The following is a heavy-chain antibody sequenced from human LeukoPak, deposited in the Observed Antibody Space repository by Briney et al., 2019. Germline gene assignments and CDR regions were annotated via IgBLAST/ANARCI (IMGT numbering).Heavy chain of an antibody. V-gene: IGHV3-23*01. J-gene: IGHJ4*02. CDR1: GFTFSNYA. Sequence: GGSLRISCAASGFTFSNYAMTWVRQAPGKGLEWVSILSGSGGSAYYAASVKGRFTISRDNSKNTLYLQMNSLRVEDTAVYYCAKGRYESSGFNWAAWGQGTLVTVSS. CDR2: LSGSGGSA. D-gene: IGHD3-22*01. CDR3: AKGRYESSGFNWAA.